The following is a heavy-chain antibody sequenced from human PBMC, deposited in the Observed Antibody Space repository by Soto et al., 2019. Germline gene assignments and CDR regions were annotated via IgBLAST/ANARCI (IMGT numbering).Heavy chain of an antibody. D-gene: IGHD2-2*01. Sequence: QEQLVESGGDVVLPGRSLRLSCAASGFTFNTFGMHWVRQAPGKGLEWVAVISYDGSDKYYSDSVRGRFTISRDNSMNTLYLQMNSLRTEHTAVYYCAKSPNFYCSSYHCYKYYFDYWGQGTLVTVSS. CDR2: ISYDGSDK. CDR3: AKSPNFYCSSYHCYKYYFDY. CDR1: GFTFNTFG. V-gene: IGHV3-30*18. J-gene: IGHJ4*02.